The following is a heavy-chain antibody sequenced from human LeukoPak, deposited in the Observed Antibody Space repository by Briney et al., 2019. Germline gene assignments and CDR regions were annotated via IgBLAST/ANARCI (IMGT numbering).Heavy chain of an antibody. CDR1: GGPISSGSYC. CDR3: AREDGDYAGIDY. V-gene: IGHV4-61*02. J-gene: IGHJ4*02. CDR2: IYTSGST. D-gene: IGHD4-17*01. Sequence: PSETLSLTCTVSGGPISSGSYCWSWIRQPAGKGLEWIGRIYTSGSTNYNPSLKSRVTISVDTSKNQFSLKLSSVTAADTAVYYCAREDGDYAGIDYWGQGTLVTVSS.